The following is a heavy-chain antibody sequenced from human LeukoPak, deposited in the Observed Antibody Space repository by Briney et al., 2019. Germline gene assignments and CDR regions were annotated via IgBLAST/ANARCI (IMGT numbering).Heavy chain of an antibody. D-gene: IGHD6-19*01. CDR3: AKGGQQWPYYFDY. V-gene: IGHV3-23*01. J-gene: IGHJ4*02. CDR1: GFTFSSYA. Sequence: GGSLRLSCAAFGFTFSSYAMSWVRQAPGKGLEWVSAISGSGGSTYYADSVKGRFTISRDNSKNTLYLQMNSLRAEDTAVYYCAKGGQQWPYYFDYWGQGTLVTVSS. CDR2: ISGSGGST.